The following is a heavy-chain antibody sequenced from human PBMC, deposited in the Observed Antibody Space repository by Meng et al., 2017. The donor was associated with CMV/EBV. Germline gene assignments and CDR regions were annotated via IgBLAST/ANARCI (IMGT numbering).Heavy chain of an antibody. J-gene: IGHJ6*02. CDR3: ERGEVVVVPPGGYYGMDV. D-gene: IGHD2-2*01. V-gene: IGHV3-48*03. CDR2: ISSSGSTI. Sequence: GESLKISCAASGFTFSSYEMNWVRQAPGKGLEWVSYISSSGSTIYYANSVKGRSTIPRDNAKNSLYLQMNSLRAEDTAVYYCERGEVVVVPPGGYYGMDVWGQGTTVTVSS. CDR1: GFTFSSYE.